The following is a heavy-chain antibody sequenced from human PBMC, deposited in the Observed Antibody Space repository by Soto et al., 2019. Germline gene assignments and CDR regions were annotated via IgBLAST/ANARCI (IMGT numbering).Heavy chain of an antibody. V-gene: IGHV4-39*07. CDR1: GGSIGSSSYY. Sequence: SETLSLTCSVSGGSIGSSSYYFGWIRQPPGKGLEWIGSLYYTGTTYYNSSLKSRVTISADKSKNQFSLKLSSATAADTAVYYCARDAYSSGWYNYYYGMDVWGQGTTVTVSS. CDR3: ARDAYSSGWYNYYYGMDV. D-gene: IGHD6-19*01. J-gene: IGHJ6*02. CDR2: LYYTGTT.